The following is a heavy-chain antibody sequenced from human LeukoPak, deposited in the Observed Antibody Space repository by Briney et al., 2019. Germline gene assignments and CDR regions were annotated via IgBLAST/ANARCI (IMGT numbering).Heavy chain of an antibody. J-gene: IGHJ4*02. D-gene: IGHD3-3*01. CDR1: GFTFDDYA. V-gene: IGHV3-9*01. Sequence: GGSLRLSCAASGFTFDDYAMHWVRQAPGKGLEWVSGISWNSGSIGYADSVKGRFTISRDNAKNPLYLHMNSLRAEDTALYYCAKVPIADFWSGYYLSVVFDYWGQGTLVTVSS. CDR2: ISWNSGSI. CDR3: AKVPIADFWSGYYLSVVFDY.